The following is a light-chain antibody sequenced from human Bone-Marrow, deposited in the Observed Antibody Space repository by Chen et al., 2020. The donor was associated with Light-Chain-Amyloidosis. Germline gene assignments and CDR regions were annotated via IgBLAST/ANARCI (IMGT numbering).Light chain of an antibody. V-gene: IGLV3-21*02. CDR2: DDI. CDR3: QVWERSSDRPV. J-gene: IGLJ3*02. Sequence: SYVLTQPSSVSVAPGQTATIACGGDNIGFTSVHWYQQTPGQAPLLVVYDDIDRPSGIPERLSGSNSGNTATQTISRGEAGDEAAYYCQVWERSSDRPVFGGGTKLTVL. CDR1: NIGFTS.